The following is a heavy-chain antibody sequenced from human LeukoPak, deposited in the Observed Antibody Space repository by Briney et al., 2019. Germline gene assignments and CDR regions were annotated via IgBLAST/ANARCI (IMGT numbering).Heavy chain of an antibody. CDR3: ARKPAPAD. CDR1: GFTVSSNY. D-gene: IGHD6-25*01. Sequence: GGSLRLSCAASGFTVSSNYMSWVRQAPGKGLVWVSRISTDGSSTSYADSVKGRFTISRDNAKNTLYLQMNSLRAEDTAVYYCARKPAPADWGQGTLVTVSS. J-gene: IGHJ4*02. V-gene: IGHV3-74*01. CDR2: ISTDGSST.